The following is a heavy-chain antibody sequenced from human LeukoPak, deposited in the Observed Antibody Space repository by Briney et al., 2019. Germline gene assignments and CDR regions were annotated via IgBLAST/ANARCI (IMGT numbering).Heavy chain of an antibody. V-gene: IGHV1-18*01. D-gene: IGHD1-1*01. CDR1: GYTFTSYG. J-gene: IGHJ4*02. CDR2: INAYNGNT. Sequence: ASVKDSCKASGYTFTSYGFSWVRQAPGQGLEWMGWINAYNGNTNYAQKLQGRVTMTTDTSTSTAYMELRSLRFDDTAVYYCATRQGTTLSFDYWGQGTLVTVSS. CDR3: ATRQGTTLSFDY.